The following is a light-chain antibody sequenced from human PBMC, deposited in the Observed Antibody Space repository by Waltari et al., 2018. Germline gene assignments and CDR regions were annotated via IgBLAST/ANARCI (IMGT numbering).Light chain of an antibody. CDR1: SSDAGGYNY. J-gene: IGLJ2*01. Sequence: QSALTQPASASGSPGQSLTTSCPGTSSDAGGYNYVSWYQQHPGKAPNLMIYDVSNRPSGVSNRFSGSKSGNTASLTISGLQAEDEADYYCSSYTSSSTLFGGGTKLTVL. CDR2: DVS. CDR3: SSYTSSSTL. V-gene: IGLV2-14*01.